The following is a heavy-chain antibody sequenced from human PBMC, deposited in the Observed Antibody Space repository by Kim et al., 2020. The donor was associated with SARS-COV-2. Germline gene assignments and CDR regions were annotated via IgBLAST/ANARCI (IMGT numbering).Heavy chain of an antibody. J-gene: IGHJ4*02. Sequence: GGSLRLSCAASGFTFSSYWMSWVRQAPGKGLEWVANIKQDGSEKYYVDSVKGRFTISRDNAKNSLYLQMNSLRAEDTAVYYCARGGQWLFLPSGRSAPVDYWGQGTLVTVSS. CDR2: IKQDGSEK. D-gene: IGHD6-19*01. CDR3: ARGGQWLFLPSGRSAPVDY. CDR1: GFTFSSYW. V-gene: IGHV3-7*01.